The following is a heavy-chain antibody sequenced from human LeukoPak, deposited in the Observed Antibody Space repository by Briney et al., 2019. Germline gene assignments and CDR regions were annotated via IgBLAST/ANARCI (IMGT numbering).Heavy chain of an antibody. CDR1: GFTVSSYS. Sequence: GGSLRLSCAASGFTVSSYSMNWVRQAPGKGLEWVSSINSSSSYIYYADSVKGRFTISRDNAKNSLYLQMNSLRAEDTAVYYCARDRHCSSTSCPYGMDVWGQGTTVTVSS. D-gene: IGHD2-2*01. J-gene: IGHJ6*02. CDR2: INSSSSYI. V-gene: IGHV3-21*01. CDR3: ARDRHCSSTSCPYGMDV.